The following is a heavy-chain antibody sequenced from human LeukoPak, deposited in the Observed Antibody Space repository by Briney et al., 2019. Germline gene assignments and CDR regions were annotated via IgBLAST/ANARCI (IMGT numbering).Heavy chain of an antibody. CDR2: IYYSGST. J-gene: IGHJ4*02. CDR1: GDSISSSNYY. D-gene: IGHD3-22*01. Sequence: SETLSPTCAVSGDSISSSNYYCGWIRQPPGKGLEWIGSIYYSGSTYYNPSLKSRVTISVDTSKNQFSLKLTSVTAADTAVYYCARRYYYDSSGYSYYFDFWGQGTLVTVSS. CDR3: ARRYYYDSSGYSYYFDF. V-gene: IGHV4-39*01.